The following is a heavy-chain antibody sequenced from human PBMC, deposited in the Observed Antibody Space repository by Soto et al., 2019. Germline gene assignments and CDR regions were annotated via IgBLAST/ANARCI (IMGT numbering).Heavy chain of an antibody. CDR2: LYWDDDK. Sequence: QITLKESGPTLVKPTQTLTLTCTFSGFSLNTNAVGVAWIRQSPGKALEWLALLYWDDDKRYSPSLKSRLTITTDTSKNQVVLTMTNMDPEDTGTYYCAHRRVRDTSGENFDSWGQGTLVTVSS. J-gene: IGHJ4*02. V-gene: IGHV2-5*02. D-gene: IGHD6-19*01. CDR1: GFSLNTNAVG. CDR3: AHRRVRDTSGENFDS.